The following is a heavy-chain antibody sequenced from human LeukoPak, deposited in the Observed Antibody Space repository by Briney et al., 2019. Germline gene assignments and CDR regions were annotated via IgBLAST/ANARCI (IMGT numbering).Heavy chain of an antibody. CDR1: GFTFGDYA. Sequence: GGSLRLSCTASGFTFGDYAMSWFRQAPGKGLEWVGFIRSKAYGGTTEYAASVKGRFTISRDDSKSIAYLQMNSLKTEDTAVYYCTSAMGAKHPRGGDYWGQGTLVTVSS. V-gene: IGHV3-49*03. CDR3: TSAMGAKHPRGGDY. D-gene: IGHD1-26*01. CDR2: IRSKAYGGTT. J-gene: IGHJ4*02.